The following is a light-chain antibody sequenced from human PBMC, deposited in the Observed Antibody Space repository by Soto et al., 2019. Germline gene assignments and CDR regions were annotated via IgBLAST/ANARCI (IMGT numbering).Light chain of an antibody. V-gene: IGKV3-20*01. CDR1: QSVSSSY. Sequence: EIVLTQSPGTLSLSPGERATLSCRASQSVSSSYLAWYQQKPGQAPRLLIYGASSTATGIANRFSGSGSGTDVALTISILEPEDFAVYYCQQYGSSPTWTFGQGTKVEIK. CDR2: GAS. J-gene: IGKJ1*01. CDR3: QQYGSSPTWT.